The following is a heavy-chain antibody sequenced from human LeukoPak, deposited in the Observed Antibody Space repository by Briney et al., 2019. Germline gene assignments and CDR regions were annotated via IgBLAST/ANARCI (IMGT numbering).Heavy chain of an antibody. D-gene: IGHD3-10*01. Sequence: GRSLRLSCTASGFTFDDYAMHWVRQAPGKGLVWVSRINSDGGSTSYTDSVKGRFTISRDNAKNSLYLQMNSLRAEDTAVYYCARVRPGFGELLPPQYWGQGTLVTVSS. CDR1: GFTFDDYA. CDR2: INSDGGST. CDR3: ARVRPGFGELLPPQY. V-gene: IGHV3-74*01. J-gene: IGHJ4*02.